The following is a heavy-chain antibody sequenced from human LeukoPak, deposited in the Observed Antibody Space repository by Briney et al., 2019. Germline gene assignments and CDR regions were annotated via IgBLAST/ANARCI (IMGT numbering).Heavy chain of an antibody. CDR3: ARDLRHKPEHRDYGMDV. J-gene: IGHJ6*02. CDR2: IYSGGST. CDR1: GFSVSSNY. D-gene: IGHD1-14*01. Sequence: GGSLRLSCAASGFSVSSNYMSWVRQAPGKGLECVSVIYSGGSTYYADSVKGRFTISRDNSKNTLYLQMNSLRAEDTAVYYCARDLRHKPEHRDYGMDVWGQGTTVTVSS. V-gene: IGHV3-53*05.